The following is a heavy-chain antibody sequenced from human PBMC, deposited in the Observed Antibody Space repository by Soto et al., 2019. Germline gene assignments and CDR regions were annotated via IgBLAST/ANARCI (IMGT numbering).Heavy chain of an antibody. Sequence: ASVKVSFKASGYTFTSYGISWVRQAPGQGLEWMGWISAYNGNTNYAQKLQGRVTMTTDTSTSTAYMELRSLRSDDTAVYYCARDRKYSGYDALDYWGQGTLVTVSS. J-gene: IGHJ4*02. CDR3: ARDRKYSGYDALDY. CDR1: GYTFTSYG. CDR2: ISAYNGNT. V-gene: IGHV1-18*01. D-gene: IGHD5-12*01.